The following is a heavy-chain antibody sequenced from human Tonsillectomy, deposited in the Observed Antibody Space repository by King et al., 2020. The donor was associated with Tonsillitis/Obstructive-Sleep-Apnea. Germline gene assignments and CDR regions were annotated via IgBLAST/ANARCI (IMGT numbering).Heavy chain of an antibody. D-gene: IGHD6-13*01. Sequence: QLVQSGAEVKKPGESLNISCKGSGYSFTSYWIGWVRQMPGKSLDWMGVIYPCDSDTRYSLSFQGQVTISSEKSISTAYLQWSSLKASDTAMYYCATSRGIAAVGRFGYWGQGTLVTVSS. CDR1: GYSFTSYW. J-gene: IGHJ4*02. CDR3: ATSRGIAAVGRFGY. V-gene: IGHV5-51*01. CDR2: IYPCDSDT.